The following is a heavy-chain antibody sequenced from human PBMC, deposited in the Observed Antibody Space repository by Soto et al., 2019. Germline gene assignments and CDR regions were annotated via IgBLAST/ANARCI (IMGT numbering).Heavy chain of an antibody. J-gene: IGHJ4*02. CDR3: ARELLYCTNGVCFFDY. V-gene: IGHV1-18*01. Sequence: QVQLVQSGAEVKKPGASVKVSCKASGYTFTSYGISWVRQAPGQGLEWMGWISAYNGNTNYAQKLQGRVTMTTDTSPSTAHMELRSLRTDDTAMYYCARELLYCTNGVCFFDYWGQGTLVTVSS. CDR2: ISAYNGNT. D-gene: IGHD2-8*01. CDR1: GYTFTSYG.